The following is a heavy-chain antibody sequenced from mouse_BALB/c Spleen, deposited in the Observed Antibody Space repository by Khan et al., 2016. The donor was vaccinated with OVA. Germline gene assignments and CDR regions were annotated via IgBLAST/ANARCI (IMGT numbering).Heavy chain of an antibody. D-gene: IGHD1-1*01. CDR3: ARGNYYGYYFDY. CDR2: ISYSGDT. Sequence: EVQLQESGPGLVKPSQSLSLTCTVTGYSITSGYAWNWIRQFPGNKLEWMGNISYSGDTSYTPSLKSRISFTRDTSKNQFFLQLNSVTTEDTATYYCARGNYYGYYFDYWGQGTTLTVSS. CDR1: GYSITSGYA. J-gene: IGHJ2*01. V-gene: IGHV3-2*02.